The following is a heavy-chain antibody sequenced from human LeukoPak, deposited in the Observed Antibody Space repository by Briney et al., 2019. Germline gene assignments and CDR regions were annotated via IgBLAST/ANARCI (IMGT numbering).Heavy chain of an antibody. CDR3: ARDENFFDY. J-gene: IGHJ4*02. V-gene: IGHV3-11*01. Sequence: GGSLRLSCAASGFTFSDYYMSWIRQAPGKGLEWVSYSSRTGGTLYYADSVKGRFSVSRDNAKNSLYLRMDSLRVEDTAVYYCARDENFFDYWGQGTLVTVSS. CDR1: GFTFSDYY. CDR2: SSRTGGTL.